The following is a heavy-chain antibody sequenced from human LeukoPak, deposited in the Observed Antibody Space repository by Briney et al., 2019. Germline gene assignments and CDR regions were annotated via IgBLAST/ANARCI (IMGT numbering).Heavy chain of an antibody. V-gene: IGHV3-21*01. CDR3: ARELSPVVKYYFEY. J-gene: IGHJ4*02. CDR1: GFTFSSYS. Sequence: GGSLRLSCAASGFTFSSYSMNWVRQAPGKGLEWVSSIVSSSSYIYYADSVKGRFTISRDNSKNTLYLQMNSLRAEDTALYYCARELSPVVKYYFEYWGQGTLVTVSP. CDR2: IVSSSSYI. D-gene: IGHD3-22*01.